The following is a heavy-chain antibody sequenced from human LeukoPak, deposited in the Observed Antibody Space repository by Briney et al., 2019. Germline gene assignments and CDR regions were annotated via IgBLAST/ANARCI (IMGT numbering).Heavy chain of an antibody. CDR1: GFTFSSYA. V-gene: IGHV3-23*01. CDR3: AKETYYYESSGYYYVPYYFDY. J-gene: IGHJ4*02. CDR2: ISASGDST. D-gene: IGHD3-22*01. Sequence: PGGSLRLSCAASGFTFSSYAMGWVRQAPGKGLEWVSAISASGDSTYYADSVKGRFTVSRDNSKNTLYLQMHSLRAEDTAVYYCAKETYYYESSGYYYVPYYFDYWGQGTLVTVSS.